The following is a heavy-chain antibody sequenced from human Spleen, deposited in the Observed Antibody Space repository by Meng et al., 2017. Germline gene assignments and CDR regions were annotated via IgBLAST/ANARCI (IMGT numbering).Heavy chain of an antibody. CDR2: IRGSGSST. CDR3: AKVQCGGDCYSFGGDWFDP. J-gene: IGHJ5*02. Sequence: GESLKISCAASGFTFSSYAMSWVRQAPGKGLEWVSGIRGSGSSTYHADSVKGRFTISRDNSKNTLYLQMNSLRAEDTAVYYCAKVQCGGDCYSFGGDWFDPWGQGTLVTVSS. D-gene: IGHD2-21*02. CDR1: GFTFSSYA. V-gene: IGHV3-23*01.